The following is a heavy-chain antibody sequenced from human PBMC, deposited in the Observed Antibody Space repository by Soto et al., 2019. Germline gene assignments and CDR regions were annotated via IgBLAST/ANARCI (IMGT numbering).Heavy chain of an antibody. CDR1: GGSISSYY. J-gene: IGHJ4*02. V-gene: IGHV4-59*01. CDR2: IYYSGST. Sequence: SETLSLTCTVSGGSISSYYWSWIRQPPGKGLEWIGYIYYSGSTNYNPSLKSRVTISVDTSKNQFSLKLSSVTAADTAVYYCARDNEGWFAKGSLGYWGQGTLVTVSS. CDR3: ARDNEGWFAKGSLGY. D-gene: IGHD3-10*01.